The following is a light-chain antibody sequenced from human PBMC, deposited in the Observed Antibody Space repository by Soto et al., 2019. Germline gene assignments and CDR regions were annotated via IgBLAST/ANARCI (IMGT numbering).Light chain of an antibody. V-gene: IGKV1-39*01. CDR2: AAS. CDR3: QQSYSTPIT. CDR1: QSISSY. J-gene: IGKJ5*01. Sequence: DIQMTQSPSSLSASVGDRVTITCRASQSISSYLNWYQQKPGKAPKLLIYAASSLQSGVPSRFSGSGSETDFTLTFSSLQPEDFATYYCQQSYSTPITFGQGTRLEIK.